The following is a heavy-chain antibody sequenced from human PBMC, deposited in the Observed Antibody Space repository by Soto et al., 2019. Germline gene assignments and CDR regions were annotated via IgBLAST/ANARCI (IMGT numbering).Heavy chain of an antibody. V-gene: IGHV4-39*01. CDR3: ARPPGLNSWFDD. D-gene: IGHD6-13*01. CDR2: MYYSGST. J-gene: IGHJ4*02. CDR1: GGSISSTSYY. Sequence: PSETLSLTCTVSGGSISSTSYYWGWIRQPPGKGLEWIGSMYYSGSTYYNPSLKSRVAMSVDTSKNQLSLKLNSVTAADTAVYYCARPPGLNSWFDDWGQGPLVT.